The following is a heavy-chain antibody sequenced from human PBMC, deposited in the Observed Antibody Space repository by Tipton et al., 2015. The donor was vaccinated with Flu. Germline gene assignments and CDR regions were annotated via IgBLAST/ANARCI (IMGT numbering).Heavy chain of an antibody. CDR1: GGSISSGNYY. D-gene: IGHD2-2*01. V-gene: IGHV4-61*02. CDR2: IYTSGNT. Sequence: TPSLTCTVSGGSISSGNYYWSWIRQPAGKALEWIGRIYTSGNTNYNPSLRSRVTISRDTSKSQFSLKLSSATAADTAVYYCARGRYCDISSCSGYGMDVWGQGTTVTVSS. J-gene: IGHJ6*02. CDR3: ARGRYCDISSCSGYGMDV.